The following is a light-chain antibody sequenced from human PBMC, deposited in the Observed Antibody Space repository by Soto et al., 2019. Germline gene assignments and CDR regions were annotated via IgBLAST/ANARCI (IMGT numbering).Light chain of an antibody. V-gene: IGKV3-20*01. Sequence: EIVLTQSPGTLSLSPGERATLSCRASQSVSSSYLAWYQHKPGQAPRLLIYGASSRTTGIPDRFSGSGSGTDLTLTISRLEPEDFAVYSCQKYGSSPHTFGQGTKLEL. CDR3: QKYGSSPHT. CDR1: QSVSSSY. J-gene: IGKJ2*01. CDR2: GAS.